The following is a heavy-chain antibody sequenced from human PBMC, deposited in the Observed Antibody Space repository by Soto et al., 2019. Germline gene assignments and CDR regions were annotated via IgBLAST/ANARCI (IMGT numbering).Heavy chain of an antibody. CDR2: IWYDGSNK. CDR3: ARDRYYDYYFDY. V-gene: IGHV3-33*01. D-gene: IGHD3-22*01. Sequence: QVQLVESGGGVVQPGRSLRLSCAASGFTFSSYGMHWVRQAPGKGLELVAVIWYDGSNKYYADSVKGRFTISRDNSKNTLYLQMNSLRAEDTAVYYCARDRYYDYYFDYWGQGTLVTVSS. J-gene: IGHJ4*02. CDR1: GFTFSSYG.